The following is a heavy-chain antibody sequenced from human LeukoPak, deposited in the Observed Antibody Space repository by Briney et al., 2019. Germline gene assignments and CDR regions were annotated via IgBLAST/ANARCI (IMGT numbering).Heavy chain of an antibody. CDR3: ARGPQFSMVRGVIIPPLSYFDY. V-gene: IGHV1-18*01. J-gene: IGHJ4*02. CDR1: GYTFTSYG. Sequence: GASVKVSCKASGYTFTSYGISWVRQAPGQGLEWMGWISAYNGNTNYAQKLQGRVTMTTDTSTSTAYMELRSLRSDDTAVYYCARGPQFSMVRGVIIPPLSYFDYWGQGTLVTVSS. CDR2: ISAYNGNT. D-gene: IGHD3-10*01.